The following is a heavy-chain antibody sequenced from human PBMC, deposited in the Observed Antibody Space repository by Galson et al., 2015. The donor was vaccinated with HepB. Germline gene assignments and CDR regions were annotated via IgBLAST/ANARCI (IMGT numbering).Heavy chain of an antibody. CDR2: FDPEDGET. Sequence: SVKVSCKVSGYTLTELSMHWVRQAPGKGLEWMGGFDPEDGETIYAQKFQGRVTMTEDTSTDTAYMELSSLRSEDTAVYYCATAPRYCSGGSCKSTPFDYWGQGTLVTVSS. J-gene: IGHJ4*02. CDR3: ATAPRYCSGGSCKSTPFDY. D-gene: IGHD2-15*01. V-gene: IGHV1-24*01. CDR1: GYTLTELS.